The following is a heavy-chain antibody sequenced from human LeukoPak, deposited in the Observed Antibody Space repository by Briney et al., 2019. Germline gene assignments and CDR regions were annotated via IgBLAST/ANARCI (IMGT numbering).Heavy chain of an antibody. CDR1: GFTFSSYS. D-gene: IGHD1-26*01. CDR3: AKESQWELRGKAFDI. Sequence: GGSLRLSCAASGFTFSSYSMHWVRQAPGKGLEWVAVIWYDGSNKYYADSVKGRFTISRDNSKNTLYLQMNSLRAEDTAVYYCAKESQWELRGKAFDIWGQGTMVTVSS. V-gene: IGHV3-33*06. J-gene: IGHJ3*02. CDR2: IWYDGSNK.